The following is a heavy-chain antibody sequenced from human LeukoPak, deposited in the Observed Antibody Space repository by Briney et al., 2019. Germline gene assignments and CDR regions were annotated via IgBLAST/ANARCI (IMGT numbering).Heavy chain of an antibody. D-gene: IGHD2-2*01. J-gene: IGHJ4*02. CDR3: ARHRCSSTTCSFDS. V-gene: IGHV3-20*01. CDR1: GFTFNNYA. CDR2: ISWRGDTT. Sequence: GGSLRLSCAASGFTFNNYAMTWVRHTPGKGPEWVSLISWRGDTTAYAESVRSRFTISRDNAKNSLYLHMNSLRPEDTAFYHCARHRCSSTTCSFDSWGQGSLVTVSS.